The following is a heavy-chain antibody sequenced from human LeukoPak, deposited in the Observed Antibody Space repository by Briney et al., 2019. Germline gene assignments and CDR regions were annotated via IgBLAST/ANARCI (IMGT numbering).Heavy chain of an antibody. Sequence: GGSLRLSCAAPGLTVNKYDVHWVRQAPGKGPGWVAVMSYDGKDKYYAESVKGRFSISRDNSKDTLYLQMNSLRAEGTAVYYCTKGARGVSEFDAFDIWGPGTMITISS. CDR2: MSYDGKDK. CDR3: TKGARGVSEFDAFDI. CDR1: GLTVNKYD. D-gene: IGHD3-10*01. V-gene: IGHV3-30*05. J-gene: IGHJ3*02.